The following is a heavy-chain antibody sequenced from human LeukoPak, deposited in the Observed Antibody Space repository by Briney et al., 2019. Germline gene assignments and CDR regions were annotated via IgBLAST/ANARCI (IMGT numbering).Heavy chain of an antibody. J-gene: IGHJ3*02. CDR1: GYTFTSYG. D-gene: IGHD5-24*01. Sequence: ASVKVSCKASGYTFTSYGISWVRQAPGQRLEWMGWIGAYNGNTNYAQKLQGRVTMTTDTSTSTAYMELRSLRSDDTAVYYCARVDGYPDPFDIWGQGTMVTVSS. V-gene: IGHV1-18*01. CDR2: IGAYNGNT. CDR3: ARVDGYPDPFDI.